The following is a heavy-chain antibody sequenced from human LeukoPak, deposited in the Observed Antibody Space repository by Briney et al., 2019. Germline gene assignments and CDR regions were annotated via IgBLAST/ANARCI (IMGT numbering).Heavy chain of an antibody. CDR3: ARDRGGGDPYYFDY. J-gene: IGHJ4*02. Sequence: PGGSLRLSCAASGFTFSSYWMHWVRQAPGKGLVWVSRINSDGSSTNYADSVKGRFTISRDNAKNSLYLQMNSLRAEDTAVYYCARDRGGGDPYYFDYWGQGTLVTVSS. V-gene: IGHV3-74*01. CDR1: GFTFSSYW. D-gene: IGHD2-21*02. CDR2: INSDGSST.